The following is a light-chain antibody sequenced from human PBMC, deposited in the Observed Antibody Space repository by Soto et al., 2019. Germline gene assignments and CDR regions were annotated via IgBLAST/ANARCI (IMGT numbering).Light chain of an antibody. Sequence: EIVLTQSPGTLSLSPGERATLSCRASQSVSTNHLAWYQQKAGQAPRLLIYGASNRATGIPDRFSGGGSSRDVTLTISRREPEDVSVYYCQQYTNSPRYIFGQGNKREIK. CDR1: QSVSTNH. CDR3: QQYTNSPRYI. CDR2: GAS. V-gene: IGKV3-20*01. J-gene: IGKJ2*01.